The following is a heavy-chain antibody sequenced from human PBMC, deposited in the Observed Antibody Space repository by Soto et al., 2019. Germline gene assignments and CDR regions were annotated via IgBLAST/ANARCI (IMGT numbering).Heavy chain of an antibody. D-gene: IGHD1-26*01. CDR2: IGTAGDP. J-gene: IGHJ6*02. CDR1: GFTFSSYD. Sequence: PGGSLRLSCAASGFTFSSYDMHWVRQATGKGLERVSAIGTAGDPYYPGSVKGRFTISRENAKNSLYLQMNSLRAGDTAVYYCARGGEVGATGSYYYYGMDVWGQGTTVTVSS. CDR3: ARGGEVGATGSYYYYGMDV. V-gene: IGHV3-13*05.